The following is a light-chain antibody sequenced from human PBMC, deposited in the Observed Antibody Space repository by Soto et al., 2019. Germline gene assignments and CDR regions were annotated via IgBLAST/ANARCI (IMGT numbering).Light chain of an antibody. Sequence: EILLTRSPATVSCSQGAXVTASFRTSQSVRNYLAWYQQKPGQAPRLVIYDASNRATGIPARFSGSGSETDFTLTISRLEPEDFAVYYCQQYGSSPMTFGQGTRLEIK. V-gene: IGKV3-11*01. CDR3: QQYGSSPMT. CDR1: QSVRNY. CDR2: DAS. J-gene: IGKJ5*01.